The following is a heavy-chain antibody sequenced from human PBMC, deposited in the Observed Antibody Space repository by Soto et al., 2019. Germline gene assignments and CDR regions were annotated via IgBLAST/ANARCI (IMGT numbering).Heavy chain of an antibody. D-gene: IGHD2-21*02. CDR2: IHPADADV. CDR1: ENSFINNW. V-gene: IGHV5-51*01. J-gene: IGHJ6*02. CDR3: ARGPCGGDCYWHYCNAIDV. Sequence: PGESLKISCKGSENSFINNWFGWVRQMPGKGLEWMGGIHPADADVRYSPSFQGQVIISADKSINTAYLQLTSLKASYTAIYYCARGPCGGDCYWHYCNAIDVWGQGTTVTVSS.